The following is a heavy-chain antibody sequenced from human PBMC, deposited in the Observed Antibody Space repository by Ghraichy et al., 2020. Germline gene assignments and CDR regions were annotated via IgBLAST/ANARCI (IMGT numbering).Heavy chain of an antibody. D-gene: IGHD4-23*01. J-gene: IGHJ4*02. CDR3: SRDSESTGGNLIFHY. V-gene: IGHV3-48*02. CDR2: IRTSSDI. CDR1: GFTFSNVA. Sequence: RGSLRLSCAASGFTFSNVALNWVRQAPGKGLEWISYIRTSSDIYYADSVKGRFTISRDNAKNSLYLQMNSLRDEDTALYYCSRDSESTGGNLIFHYWGQGTLVTVSS.